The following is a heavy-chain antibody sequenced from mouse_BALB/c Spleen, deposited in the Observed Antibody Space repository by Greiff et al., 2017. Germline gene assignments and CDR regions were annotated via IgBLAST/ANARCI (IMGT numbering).Heavy chain of an antibody. CDR2: IWGDGST. V-gene: IGHV2-6-7*01. Sequence: VHLVESGPGLVAPSQSLSITCTVSGFSLTGYGVNWVRQPPGKGLEWLGMIWGDGSTDYNSALKSRLSISKDNSKSQVFLKMNSLQTDDTARYYWARDGYYGSSAWFADWGQGTLVTVSA. CDR1: GFSLTGYG. D-gene: IGHD1-1*01. J-gene: IGHJ3*01. CDR3: ARDGYYGSSAWFAD.